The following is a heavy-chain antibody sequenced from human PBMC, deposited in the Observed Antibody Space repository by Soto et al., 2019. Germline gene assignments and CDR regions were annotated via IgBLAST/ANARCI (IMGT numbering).Heavy chain of an antibody. D-gene: IGHD4-4*01. CDR3: ASGYSNHRYNWFDP. J-gene: IGHJ5*02. CDR2: MNPNSGNT. Sequence: QVQLVQSGAEVKKPGASVKVSCKASGYTFTSYDINWVRQATGQGLEWMGWMNPNSGNTGYAQKFQGMVTMTSNTSISTSYMELSSLRSEATAVYYCASGYSNHRYNWFDPWGQGTLVTVSS. CDR1: GYTFTSYD. V-gene: IGHV1-8*01.